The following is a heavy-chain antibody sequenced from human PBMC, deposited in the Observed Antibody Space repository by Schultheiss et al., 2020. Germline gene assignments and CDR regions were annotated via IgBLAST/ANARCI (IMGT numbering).Heavy chain of an antibody. CDR2: IYYSGST. CDR3: ARVRRLRVTTSPDYYYYMDV. CDR1: GGSISSSSYY. J-gene: IGHJ6*03. D-gene: IGHD4-17*01. V-gene: IGHV4-39*01. Sequence: SETLSLTCTVSGGSISSSSYYWGWIRQPPGKGLEWIGSIYYSGSTYYNPSLKSRVTISVDTSKNQFSLKLSSVTAADTAVYYCARVRRLRVTTSPDYYYYMDVWGKGTTVTVSS.